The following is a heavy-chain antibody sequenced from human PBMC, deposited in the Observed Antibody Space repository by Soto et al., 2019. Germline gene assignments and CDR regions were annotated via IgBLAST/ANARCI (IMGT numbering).Heavy chain of an antibody. Sequence: QVQLVQSGAEVEKPGASVKVSCKTSGYTFTAYYIHWVRQAPGQGLEWMGWINPNSGVANYAQNFQGRVTMTRDTCISTVYMELSKMRSEDTTVYYCARQGSGSEYPQYFYYGMDVWGQGTTVAASS. J-gene: IGHJ6*02. D-gene: IGHD5-12*01. V-gene: IGHV1-2*02. CDR3: ARQGSGSEYPQYFYYGMDV. CDR1: GYTFTAYY. CDR2: INPNSGVA.